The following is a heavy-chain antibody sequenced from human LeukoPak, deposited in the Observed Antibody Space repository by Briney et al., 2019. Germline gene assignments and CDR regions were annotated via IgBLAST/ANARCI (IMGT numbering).Heavy chain of an antibody. CDR2: IQDNERDI. Sequence: GGSLRLSCVAFGLSLSSHGMHWVRQAPGKGLEWVAFIQDNERDIYYADSVEGRFTISRDNAKNTLYLQMNSLRAEDTAVYYCIAAAGTVGWGQGTLVTVSS. CDR3: IAAAGTVG. J-gene: IGHJ4*02. V-gene: IGHV3-30*02. CDR1: GLSLSSHG. D-gene: IGHD6-13*01.